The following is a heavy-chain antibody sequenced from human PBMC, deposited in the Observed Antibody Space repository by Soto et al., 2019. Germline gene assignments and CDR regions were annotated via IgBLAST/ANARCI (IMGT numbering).Heavy chain of an antibody. J-gene: IGHJ4*02. V-gene: IGHV1-69*13. CDR2: IIPIFGTA. CDR3: ARGHDYVGGSYRPPLDY. D-gene: IGHD3-16*02. CDR1: GGTFSSYA. Sequence: SVKVSCKASGGTFSSYAISWVRQAPGQGLEWMGGIIPIFGTANYAQKFQGRVTITADESTSTAYMELSSLRSEDTAVYYCARGHDYVGGSYRPPLDYWGQRTLVTVSS.